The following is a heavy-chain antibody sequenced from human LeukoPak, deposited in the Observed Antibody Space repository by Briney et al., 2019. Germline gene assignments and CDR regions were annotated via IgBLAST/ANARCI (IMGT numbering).Heavy chain of an antibody. Sequence: GGSLRLSCAASGLTVSSNCMSWVRQAPGKGLEWVSFIYSGGNTYYADSVKGRFTISRDNSKNTLYQQMNSLRAEDTAVYYCAKGREYYYDSSGPRGYFDYWGQGTLVTVSS. CDR3: AKGREYYYDSSGPRGYFDY. V-gene: IGHV3-53*05. J-gene: IGHJ4*02. CDR2: IYSGGNT. CDR1: GLTVSSNC. D-gene: IGHD3-22*01.